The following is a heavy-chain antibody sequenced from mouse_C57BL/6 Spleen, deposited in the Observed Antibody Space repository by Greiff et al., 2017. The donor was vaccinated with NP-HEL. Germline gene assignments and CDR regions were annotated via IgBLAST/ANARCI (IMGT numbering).Heavy chain of an antibody. J-gene: IGHJ4*01. CDR3: ARKRLGYWGYAMDY. Sequence: EVQLQQSGPELVKPGASVKISCKASGYSFTGYYMNWVKQSPEKSLEWIGEINPSTGGTPYNQKFKAKATLTVDKSSSTAYMQLKSLTSEDSAVYYCARKRLGYWGYAMDYWGQGTSVTVSS. D-gene: IGHD2-3*01. V-gene: IGHV1-42*01. CDR1: GYSFTGYY. CDR2: INPSTGGT.